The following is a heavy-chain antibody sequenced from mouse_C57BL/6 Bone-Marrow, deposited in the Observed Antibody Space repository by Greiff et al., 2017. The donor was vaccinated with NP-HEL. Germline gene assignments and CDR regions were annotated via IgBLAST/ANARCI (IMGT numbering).Heavy chain of an antibody. CDR1: GYAFSSSW. CDR3: ARPWLRRAWFAY. Sequence: SGPELVKPGASVKISCKASGYAFSSSWMNWVKQRPGKGLEWIGRIYPGDGDTNYNGKFKGKATLTADKSSSTAYMQLSSLTSEDSAVYFCARPWLRRAWFAYWGQGTLVTVSA. J-gene: IGHJ3*01. D-gene: IGHD2-2*01. V-gene: IGHV1-82*01. CDR2: IYPGDGDT.